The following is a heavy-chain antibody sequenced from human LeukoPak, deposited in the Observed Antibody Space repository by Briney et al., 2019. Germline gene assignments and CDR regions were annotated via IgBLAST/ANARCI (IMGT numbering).Heavy chain of an antibody. CDR1: GFIFSNSG. J-gene: IGHJ4*02. CDR2: IRYDASNK. D-gene: IGHD4-23*01. CDR3: ARDLFDYGGNSDPFDY. V-gene: IGHV3-30*02. Sequence: PGGSLRLSCAASGFIFSNSGMYWVRQAPGKGLEWVAYIRYDASNKDYADSVKGRLTISRDNSKNTLYLQMNSLRAEDTAVYYCARDLFDYGGNSDPFDYWGQGTLVTVSS.